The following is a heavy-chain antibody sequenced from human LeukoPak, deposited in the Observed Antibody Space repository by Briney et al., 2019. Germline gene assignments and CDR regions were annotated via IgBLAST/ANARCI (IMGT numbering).Heavy chain of an antibody. Sequence: RLTHKQRLEWMGIINPSGGSTSYAQNFQGRVTMTRDMSTSTVYMELSSLRSEDTAVYYCARTDYYYYYMDVWGKGTTVTVSS. CDR2: INPSGGST. CDR3: ARTDYYYYYMDV. V-gene: IGHV1-46*01. J-gene: IGHJ6*03.